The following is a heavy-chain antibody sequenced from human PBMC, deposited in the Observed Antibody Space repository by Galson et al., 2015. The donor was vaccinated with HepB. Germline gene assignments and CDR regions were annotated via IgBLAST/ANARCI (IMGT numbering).Heavy chain of an antibody. J-gene: IGHJ5*02. Sequence: SVKVSCKASGYTFTSYGISWVRQAPGQGLEWMGWISAYNGNTNYAQKLQGRVTMTTDTSTSTAYMELRSLRSDDTAVYYCARVVVRWLEMAMGSWFDPWGQGTLVTVSS. CDR1: GYTFTSYG. CDR3: ARVVVRWLEMAMGSWFDP. D-gene: IGHD5-24*01. V-gene: IGHV1-18*01. CDR2: ISAYNGNT.